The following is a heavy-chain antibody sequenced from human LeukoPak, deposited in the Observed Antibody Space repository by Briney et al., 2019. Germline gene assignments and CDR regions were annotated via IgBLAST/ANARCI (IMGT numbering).Heavy chain of an antibody. CDR2: XXPNXGGS. Sequence: EXXGXXXPNXGGSNXAQXFXGRVTMTRDTSIGTAYMELTSLXSDDTAVYYCARESSSGWDYWGQGTLVTVSS. CDR3: ARESSSGWDY. J-gene: IGHJ4*02. V-gene: IGHV1-2*02. D-gene: IGHD6-19*01.